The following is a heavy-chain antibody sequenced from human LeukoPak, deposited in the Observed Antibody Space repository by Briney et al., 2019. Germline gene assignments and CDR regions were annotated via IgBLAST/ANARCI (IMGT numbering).Heavy chain of an antibody. D-gene: IGHD5-18*01. Sequence: SETLSLTCTVSSDSIRSYYWNWIRQPPGKGLEWIGYFYYPGSTNYNPSLKSRVTISLDTSKNHFSLKLSSVTAADTAVYYCARGLVDTAMVLTAHIDHWGQGTLVTVSA. CDR1: SDSIRSYY. CDR2: FYYPGST. J-gene: IGHJ4*02. V-gene: IGHV4-59*01. CDR3: ARGLVDTAMVLTAHIDH.